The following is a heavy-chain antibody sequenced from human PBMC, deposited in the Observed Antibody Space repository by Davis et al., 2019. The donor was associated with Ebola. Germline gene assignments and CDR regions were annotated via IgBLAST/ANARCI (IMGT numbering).Heavy chain of an antibody. CDR3: AGGGALYYYYGMDV. Sequence: AGSLSLSCAASAFTFSSSSMNWVRHAPGTALEWVSYISSCSSTIYYADSVKGRFTISRDISRNTIFLQMNGLRAEDTAVYYCAGGGALYYYYGMDVWGKGTTVTVSS. V-gene: IGHV3-48*01. CDR1: AFTFSSSS. D-gene: IGHD1-26*01. J-gene: IGHJ6*04. CDR2: ISSCSSTI.